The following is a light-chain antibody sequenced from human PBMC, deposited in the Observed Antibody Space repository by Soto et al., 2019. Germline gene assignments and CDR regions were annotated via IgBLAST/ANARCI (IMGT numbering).Light chain of an antibody. Sequence: SYELTQPPSVSVSPGQTVRITCSGDALLKQYTYWYQQKPGQAPELVIYKDSERPSGIPERFSGSNSGTTVTLTISGVQTEDEADFYCQSADTSGTYVVFGGGTKLTVL. J-gene: IGLJ2*01. CDR1: ALLKQY. CDR2: KDS. CDR3: QSADTSGTYVV. V-gene: IGLV3-25*02.